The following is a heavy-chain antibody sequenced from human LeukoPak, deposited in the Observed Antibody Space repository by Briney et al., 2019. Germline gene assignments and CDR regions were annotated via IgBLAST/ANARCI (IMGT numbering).Heavy chain of an antibody. CDR3: ARATYYYDSSGYSVDAFDI. D-gene: IGHD3-22*01. CDR1: GYSISSGYY. Sequence: SETLSLTCTVSGYSISSGYYWGWIRQPPGKGLEWIGNIFYSGTTDYNPSLKSRVTISVDTSKNQFSLKLSSVTAADTAVYYCARATYYYDSSGYSVDAFDIWGQGTMVTVSS. J-gene: IGHJ3*02. CDR2: IFYSGTT. V-gene: IGHV4-38-2*02.